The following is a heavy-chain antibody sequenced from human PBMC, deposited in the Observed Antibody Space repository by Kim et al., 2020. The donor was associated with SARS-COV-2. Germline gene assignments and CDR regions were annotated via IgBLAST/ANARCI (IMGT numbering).Heavy chain of an antibody. J-gene: IGHJ4*02. CDR2: IDWDDDK. CDR1: GFSLSTSGMC. V-gene: IGHV2-70*11. Sequence: SGPTLVNPTQTLTLTCTFSGFSLSTSGMCVSWIRQPPGKALEWLARIDWDDDKYYSTSLKTRLTISKDTSKNQVVLTMTNMDPVDTATYYCARIQAPIVALDYWGQGTLVTVSS. CDR3: ARIQAPIVALDY. D-gene: IGHD3-22*01.